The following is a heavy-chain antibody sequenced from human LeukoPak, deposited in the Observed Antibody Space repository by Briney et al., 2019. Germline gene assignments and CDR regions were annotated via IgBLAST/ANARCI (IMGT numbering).Heavy chain of an antibody. Sequence: GGSLRLSCAASGFTFNTYGMHWLRQTPDKGLEWLSFIRYDGRNKYYMESVRGRFTSSRDNSKNTLYLQMNSLRPEDTAIYYCARNWNNFFDSWGQGTLVTVSS. D-gene: IGHD1/OR15-1a*01. V-gene: IGHV3-30*02. CDR1: GFTFNTYG. CDR2: IRYDGRNK. CDR3: ARNWNNFFDS. J-gene: IGHJ4*02.